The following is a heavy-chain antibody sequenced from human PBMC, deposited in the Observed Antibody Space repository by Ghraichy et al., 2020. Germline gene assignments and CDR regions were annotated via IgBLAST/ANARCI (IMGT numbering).Heavy chain of an antibody. CDR2: IYYNGNT. CDR3: SRGLNSGHYYYYYYVDV. Sequence: SETLSLTCTVSGGSISSYYWNWIRQPPGRGLEWIGYIYYNGNTNYNPSHKSRVTISKDTSNNQFSLRRSSVTAAATAVYYCSRGLNSGHYYYYYYVDVWGKGTTVTVSS. D-gene: IGHD1-26*01. V-gene: IGHV4-59*01. CDR1: GGSISSYY. J-gene: IGHJ6*03.